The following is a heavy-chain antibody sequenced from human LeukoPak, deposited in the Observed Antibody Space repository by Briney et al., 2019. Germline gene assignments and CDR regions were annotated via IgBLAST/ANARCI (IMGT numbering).Heavy chain of an antibody. J-gene: IGHJ6*03. CDR1: GGTFSSYA. CDR2: IIPILGIA. D-gene: IGHD6-19*01. Sequence: SVKVSCKASGGTFSSYAISWVRQAPGQGLEWMGRIIPILGIANYAQKFQGRVTITADKSTNTAYMELSSLRSEDTAVYYCARGGLSSGLSYYYYYMDVWGKGTTVTVSS. V-gene: IGHV1-69*04. CDR3: ARGGLSSGLSYYYYYMDV.